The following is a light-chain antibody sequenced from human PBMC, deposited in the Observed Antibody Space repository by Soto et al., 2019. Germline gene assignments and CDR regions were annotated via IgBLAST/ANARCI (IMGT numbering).Light chain of an antibody. Sequence: EIVMTQSPATLSVSPGERATLSCRASQSVSGKSAWYQQKPGQAPRLLIFGASTRAAGIPARFSGSGSETEFTLTISGLQSEDFAVYYCEQYKSWPYTFGQGTKVDIK. CDR3: EQYKSWPYT. CDR1: QSVSGK. J-gene: IGKJ2*01. CDR2: GAS. V-gene: IGKV3-15*01.